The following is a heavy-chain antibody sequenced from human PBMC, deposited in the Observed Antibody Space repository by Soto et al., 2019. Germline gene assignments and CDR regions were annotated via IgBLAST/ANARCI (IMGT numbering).Heavy chain of an antibody. J-gene: IGHJ4*02. CDR3: ARGTDY. V-gene: IGHV3-30-3*01. Sequence: VQLVESGGGVVQPGKSLRLSCAASGFTFSMYFMHWVRRAPDKGLEWVAVISDDGSNKYYADSVKGRFTISRDNSKNTLFLQMDSLRAEDTAVYYCARGTDYWGLGTLVTVSS. D-gene: IGHD1-1*01. CDR2: ISDDGSNK. CDR1: GFTFSMYF.